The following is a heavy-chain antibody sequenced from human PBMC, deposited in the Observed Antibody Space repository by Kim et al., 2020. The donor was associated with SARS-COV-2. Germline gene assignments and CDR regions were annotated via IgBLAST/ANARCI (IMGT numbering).Heavy chain of an antibody. Sequence: SETLSLTCTVSGGSISSSSYYWGWIRQPPGKGLEWIGSIYYSGSTYYNPSLKSRVTISVDTSKNQFSLELSSVTAADTAVYYCARRPRIAAAGTFDYWG. CDR2: IYYSGST. V-gene: IGHV4-39*01. D-gene: IGHD6-13*01. CDR3: ARRPRIAAAGTFDY. CDR1: GGSISSSSYY. J-gene: IGHJ4*01.